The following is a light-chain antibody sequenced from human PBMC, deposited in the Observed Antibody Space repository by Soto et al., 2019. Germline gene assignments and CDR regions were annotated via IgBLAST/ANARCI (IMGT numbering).Light chain of an antibody. CDR1: QTVSSY. CDR3: QQRSTSIT. Sequence: IVLTQSPATLSLWPGETAILSCRASQTVSSYLSWYQHKPGQAPRLLIYDASKRAPGIPARFSGSGSGTDFTLTIRSLEPEDFAVYYWQQRSTSITFGQGTRLEIE. J-gene: IGKJ5*01. V-gene: IGKV3-11*01. CDR2: DAS.